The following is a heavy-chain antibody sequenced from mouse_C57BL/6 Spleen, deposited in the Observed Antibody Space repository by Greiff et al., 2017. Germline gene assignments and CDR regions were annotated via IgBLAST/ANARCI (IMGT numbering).Heavy chain of an antibody. CDR3: ARHLYSSYAMDY. D-gene: IGHD1-3*01. Sequence: EVQGVESGGDLVKPGGSLKLSCAASGFTFSSYGMSWVRQTPDKRLEWVATISSGGSYTYYPDSVKGRFTISRDNANNPLYLQMSSLKAEDTAMYYCARHLYSSYAMDYWGQGTSVTVSS. CDR1: GFTFSSYG. CDR2: ISSGGSYT. V-gene: IGHV5-6*01. J-gene: IGHJ4*01.